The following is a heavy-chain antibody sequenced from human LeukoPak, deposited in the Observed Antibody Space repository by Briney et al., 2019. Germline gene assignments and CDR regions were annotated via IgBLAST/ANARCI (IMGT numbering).Heavy chain of an antibody. J-gene: IGHJ3*02. CDR2: IKEDESEK. D-gene: IGHD2-2*02. CDR1: GFTFSSYW. V-gene: IGHV3-7*01. CDR3: ARMYCSGTNCYTDTFDI. Sequence: GGSLRLSCAASGFTFSSYWMHWVRQAPGKGLEWVANIKEDESEKYYVGSVRGRFTISRDNAKNSLYLQMNSLRAEDTAVHFCARMYCSGTNCYTDTFDIWGQGTLVTVSS.